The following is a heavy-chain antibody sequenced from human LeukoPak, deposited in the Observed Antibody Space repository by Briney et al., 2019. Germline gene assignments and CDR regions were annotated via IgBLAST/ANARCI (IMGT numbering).Heavy chain of an antibody. CDR3: AKRSGVSRGHFDY. Sequence: GGSLRLSCAASGFTFSSYAMSWVRQAPGKGLEWVSAISGSGGSTYYADSVKGRSTISRDNSKNTLYLQMNSLRAEDTAVYYCAKRSGVSRGHFDYWGQGTLVTVSS. J-gene: IGHJ4*02. D-gene: IGHD2/OR15-2a*01. CDR2: ISGSGGST. V-gene: IGHV3-23*01. CDR1: GFTFSSYA.